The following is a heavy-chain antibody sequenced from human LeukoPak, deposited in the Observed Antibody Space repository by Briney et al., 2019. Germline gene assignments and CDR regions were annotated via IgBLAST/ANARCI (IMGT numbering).Heavy chain of an antibody. J-gene: IGHJ6*03. Sequence: GGSLRLSCAASGFTFSSYAMSWVRQAPGKGLEWVSAISGSGGSTYYADSVKGRFTISRDNSKNTLYLQMNSLRAEDTAVYYCAKGNGPTLKGGGYYYYYMDVWGKGTTVTVSS. V-gene: IGHV3-23*01. CDR1: GFTFSSYA. CDR3: AKGNGPTLKGGGYYYYYMDV. D-gene: IGHD2-8*01. CDR2: ISGSGGST.